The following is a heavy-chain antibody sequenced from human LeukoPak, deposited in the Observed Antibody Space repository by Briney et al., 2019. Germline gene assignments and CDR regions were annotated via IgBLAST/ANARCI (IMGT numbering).Heavy chain of an antibody. J-gene: IGHJ3*02. CDR3: ARDTYYYDSRCYYAFDI. CDR2: ISYDGSNK. Sequence: GGSLRLSCAASGFTFSSFAMLWVRQAPGKGLEWVAVISYDGSNKYYADSVKGRFTISRDNSKNTLYLQMNSLRAEDTAVYYCARDTYYYDSRCYYAFDIWGQGTMVTVSS. V-gene: IGHV3-30-3*01. CDR1: GFTFSSFA. D-gene: IGHD3-22*01.